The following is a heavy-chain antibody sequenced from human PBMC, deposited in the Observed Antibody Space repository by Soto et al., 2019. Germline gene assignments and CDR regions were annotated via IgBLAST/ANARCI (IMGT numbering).Heavy chain of an antibody. CDR2: ISYDGSNK. D-gene: IGHD6-19*01. CDR1: GFTFSSYA. Sequence: GGSLRLSCAASGFTFSSYAMHWVRQAPGKGLEWVAVISYDGSNKYYADSVKGRFTISRDNSKNTLYLQMNSLRAEDTAVYYCARVREYSSGWYDYYYYYYGMDVWGQGTTVTVSS. V-gene: IGHV3-30-3*01. J-gene: IGHJ6*02. CDR3: ARVREYSSGWYDYYYYYYGMDV.